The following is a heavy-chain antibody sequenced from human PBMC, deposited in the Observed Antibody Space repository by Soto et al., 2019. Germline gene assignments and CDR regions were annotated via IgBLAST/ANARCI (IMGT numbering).Heavy chain of an antibody. V-gene: IGHV1-69*01. CDR1: GYNFNNYA. CDR3: ATIPSPHRDYYYSDGVDV. J-gene: IGHJ6*02. CDR2: IVPIFGRP. Sequence: QVQLAQSGAEMKKPGSSVKVSCKASGYNFNNYALNWVRQAPGQGLEWIGGIVPIFGRPHYAEKLRGRVTITADQSSDTAFLELSSLSFEDTATYYCATIPSPHRDYYYSDGVDVWGQGTTVIVSS.